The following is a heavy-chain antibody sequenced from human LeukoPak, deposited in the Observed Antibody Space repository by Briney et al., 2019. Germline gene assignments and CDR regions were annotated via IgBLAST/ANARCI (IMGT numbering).Heavy chain of an antibody. V-gene: IGHV1-3*01. D-gene: IGHD2-15*01. Sequence: GSSVKVSCKASGYTFTSYAMHWVRQAPGQRLEWMGWINAGNGNTKYSQKFQGRVTITRDTSASTAYMELSSLRSEDTAVYYCARDLRGGYCSGGSCYSGRGYYYYGMDVWGQGTTVTVSS. CDR1: GYTFTSYA. CDR3: ARDLRGGYCSGGSCYSGRGYYYYGMDV. J-gene: IGHJ6*02. CDR2: INAGNGNT.